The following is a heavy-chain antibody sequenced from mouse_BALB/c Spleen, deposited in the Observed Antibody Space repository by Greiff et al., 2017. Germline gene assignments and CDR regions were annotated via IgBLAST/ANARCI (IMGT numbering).Heavy chain of an antibody. J-gene: IGHJ3*01. Sequence: EVQRVESGPELVKPGASVKMSCKASGYTFTSYVMHWVKQKPGQGLEWIGYINPYNDGTKYNEKFKGKATLTSDKSSSTAYMELSSLTSEDSAVYYCARGGLGGWFAYWGQGTLVTVSA. CDR2: INPYNDGT. CDR1: GYTFTSYV. CDR3: ARGGLGGWFAY. V-gene: IGHV1-14*01. D-gene: IGHD2-4*01.